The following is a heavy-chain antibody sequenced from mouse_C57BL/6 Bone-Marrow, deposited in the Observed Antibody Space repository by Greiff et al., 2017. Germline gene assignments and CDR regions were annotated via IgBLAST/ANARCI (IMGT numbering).Heavy chain of an antibody. CDR3: AMDDDGAWFAY. Sequence: EVQLQQSGPELVKPGASVKISCKASGYTFTDYYMNWVKQSHGKSLEWIGDINPNNGGTSYNQKFKGKATLTVDKSSSTAYMELRSLTSEDSAVYYCAMDDDGAWFAYWGQGTLVTVSA. CDR2: INPNNGGT. D-gene: IGHD2-4*01. CDR1: GYTFTDYY. V-gene: IGHV1-26*01. J-gene: IGHJ3*01.